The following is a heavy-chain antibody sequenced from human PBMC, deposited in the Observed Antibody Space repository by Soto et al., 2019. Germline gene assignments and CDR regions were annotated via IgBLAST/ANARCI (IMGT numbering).Heavy chain of an antibody. CDR1: GFTFSDYY. Sequence: QVQLVESGGGLVKPGGSLRLSCAASGFTFSDYYMSWIRQAPGKGLEWVSYISSSSSYTNYADSVKCRFTIYRDNAKNSLYLQMNSLRAEDTAVYYCARGRPGADHYYYYYGMDVWGQGTTVTVSS. CDR2: ISSSSSYT. CDR3: ARGRPGADHYYYYYGMDV. V-gene: IGHV3-11*06. D-gene: IGHD3-10*01. J-gene: IGHJ6*02.